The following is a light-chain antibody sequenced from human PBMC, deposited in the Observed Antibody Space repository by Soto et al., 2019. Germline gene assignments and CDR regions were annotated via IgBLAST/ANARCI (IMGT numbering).Light chain of an antibody. CDR2: WAT. CDR3: QQSYTTPPIT. CDR1: QSVLYSSNNKNY. J-gene: IGKJ5*01. Sequence: DIVMTQSPDSLAVSLGERATINCKSSQSVLYSSNNKNYLAWYQQKPGQPPKLLIYWATTRESGVPDRFSGSGSGTDFTLIISSVQAEDVAVYYCQQSYTTPPITFGQGTRLENK. V-gene: IGKV4-1*01.